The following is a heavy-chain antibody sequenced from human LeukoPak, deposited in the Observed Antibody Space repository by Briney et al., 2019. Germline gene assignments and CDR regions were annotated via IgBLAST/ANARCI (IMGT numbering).Heavy chain of an antibody. V-gene: IGHV4-4*07. CDR2: IYTSGST. CDR1: GGSTSSYY. D-gene: IGHD6-13*01. J-gene: IGHJ4*02. Sequence: SETLSLTCTVSGGSTSSYYWSWIRQPAGKGLEWIGRIYTSGSTNYNPSLKSRVTMSVDTSKNQFSLKLSSVTAADTAVYYCATSSSSELLDYWGQGTLVTVSS. CDR3: ATSSSSELLDY.